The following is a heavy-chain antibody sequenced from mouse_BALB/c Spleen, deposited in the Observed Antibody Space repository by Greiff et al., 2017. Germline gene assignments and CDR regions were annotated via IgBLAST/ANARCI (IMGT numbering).Heavy chain of an antibody. V-gene: IGHV5-17*02. Sequence: EVMLVESGGGLVQPGGSLKLSCAASGFTFSSFGMHWVRQAPEKGLEWVAYISSGSSTIYYADTVKGRFTISRDNPKNTLFLQMTSLRSEDTAMYYCARSYYGNYIDYWGQGTTLTVSS. CDR1: GFTFSSFG. CDR3: ARSYYGNYIDY. CDR2: ISSGSSTI. J-gene: IGHJ2*01. D-gene: IGHD2-10*01.